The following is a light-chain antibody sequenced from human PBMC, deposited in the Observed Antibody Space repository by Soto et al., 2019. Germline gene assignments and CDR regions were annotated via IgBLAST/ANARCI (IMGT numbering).Light chain of an antibody. CDR3: QHYGGMWA. CDR1: QSINNR. V-gene: IGKV1-5*01. Sequence: DIQMTQSPSTLSASVGDRVTFTFRASQSINNRLAWYQQTPGKAPXXLIYDASNLESGVPSRFSGSGSGTEFTLTINRLQPDDFATDYCQHYGGMWAFGQGAKVDIK. J-gene: IGKJ1*01. CDR2: DAS.